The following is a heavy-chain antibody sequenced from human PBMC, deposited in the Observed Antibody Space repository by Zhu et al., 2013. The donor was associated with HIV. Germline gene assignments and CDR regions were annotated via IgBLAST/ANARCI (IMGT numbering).Heavy chain of an antibody. Sequence: QVQLVQSGAEVKKPGASVKVSCKASGYTFTSYDINWVRQATGQGLEWMGWMNPNSANTGYAQKFQGRVTMTRNSSISTAYMELSSLRSEDTAVYYCARGSIEYSSDSAYFDYWGQGALVTVSS. J-gene: IGHJ4*02. CDR2: MNPNSANT. CDR1: GYTFTSYD. CDR3: ARGSIEYSSDSAYFDY. D-gene: IGHD3-22*01. V-gene: IGHV1-8*01.